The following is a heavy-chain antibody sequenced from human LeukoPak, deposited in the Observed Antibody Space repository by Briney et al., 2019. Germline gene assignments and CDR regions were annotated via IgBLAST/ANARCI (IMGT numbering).Heavy chain of an antibody. V-gene: IGHV1-2*02. CDR1: GYTFTGYY. Sequence: ASVKVSCKASGYTFTGYYMHWVRQAPGQGLEWMGWINPNSGGTNYAQKFQGRVTMTRDTSISTAYMELSRLRSDDTAAYYCARGNTIAAKYYFDYWGQGTLVTVSS. CDR2: INPNSGGT. D-gene: IGHD6-13*01. J-gene: IGHJ4*02. CDR3: ARGNTIAAKYYFDY.